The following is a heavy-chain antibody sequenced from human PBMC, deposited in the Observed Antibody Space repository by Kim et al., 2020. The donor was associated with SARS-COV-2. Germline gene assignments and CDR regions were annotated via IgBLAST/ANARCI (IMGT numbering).Heavy chain of an antibody. CDR3: ATHTISGGY. J-gene: IGHJ4*02. V-gene: IGHV3-21*01. D-gene: IGHD3-3*02. CDR2: ITSSSSYI. CDR1: GFTFSSYS. Sequence: GGSLRLSCAASGFTFSSYSMNWVRQAPGKGLEWVSSITSSSSYIYYADSVKGRFTISRDNAKNSLYLQMNSLRAEDTAVYYCATHTISGGYWGQGTLVTVSS.